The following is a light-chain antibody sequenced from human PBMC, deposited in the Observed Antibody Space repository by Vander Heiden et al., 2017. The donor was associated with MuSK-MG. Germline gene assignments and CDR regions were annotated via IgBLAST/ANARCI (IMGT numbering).Light chain of an antibody. J-gene: IGKJ2*01. CDR2: GAS. Sequence: EIVMTQSPATLSVSPGERATLSCRASQSVSSNLAWYQQKPGQAPRLLIYGASTRATGIPARFSGSGSGTEFTLTISSLQSEDFAVYDCKQYNNGPLYTCGQGTKLEIK. CDR1: QSVSSN. CDR3: KQYNNGPLYT. V-gene: IGKV3-15*01.